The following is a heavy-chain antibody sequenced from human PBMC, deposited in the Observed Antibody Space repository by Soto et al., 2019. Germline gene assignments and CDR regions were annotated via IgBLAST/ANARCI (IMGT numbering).Heavy chain of an antibody. J-gene: IGHJ4*02. CDR1: GFTFSDYA. Sequence: VQLVESGGGVVQPGRSLRLSCAASGFTFSDYAMHWVRQAPGKGLEWVAVVSHDGRNTHYADSVKGRFTISSDISKNTVSLEMPSLRAEDTAVYYCAKGGRQWLVTCDFNYWGQGALVTVSS. CDR2: VSHDGRNT. V-gene: IGHV3-30*18. CDR3: AKGGRQWLVTCDFNY. D-gene: IGHD6-19*01.